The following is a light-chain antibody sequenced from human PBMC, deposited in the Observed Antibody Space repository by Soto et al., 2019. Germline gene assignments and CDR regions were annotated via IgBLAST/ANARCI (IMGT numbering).Light chain of an antibody. CDR3: QQSYSTPPIT. CDR2: AAS. CDR1: QSVSGW. Sequence: DIQMTQSPSTLSAPVGDTVTVTCRASQSVSGWLAWYQQKPGKAPKLLIYAASSLQSGVPSRFSGSGSGTDFTLTISSLQPEDFATYYCQQSYSTPPITFGQGTRLEIK. V-gene: IGKV1-39*01. J-gene: IGKJ5*01.